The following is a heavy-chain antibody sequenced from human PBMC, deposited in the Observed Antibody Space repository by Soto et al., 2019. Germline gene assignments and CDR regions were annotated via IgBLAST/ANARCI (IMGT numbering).Heavy chain of an antibody. J-gene: IGHJ6*02. Sequence: PGGSLRLSCAASGFTFSSNAISWVRQAPGKGLEWVSVISGGGGTTYYADSGKGRFTISRDNSKNTLYLQVNSLRAEDTALYYCAKGSGPTWDQYGMGVWGQGTTVTVSS. V-gene: IGHV3-23*01. CDR1: GFTFSSNA. CDR2: ISGGGGTT. CDR3: AKGSGPTWDQYGMGV. D-gene: IGHD7-27*01.